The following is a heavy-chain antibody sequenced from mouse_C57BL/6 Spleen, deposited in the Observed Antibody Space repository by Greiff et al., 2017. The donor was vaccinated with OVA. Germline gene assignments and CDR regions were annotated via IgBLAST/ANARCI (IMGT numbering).Heavy chain of an antibody. D-gene: IGHD4-1*02. CDR1: GYTFTSYW. CDR2: IDPSDSET. Sequence: QVQLKQPGAELVRPGSSVKLSCKASGYTFTSYWMHWVKQRPIQGLEWIGNIDPSDSETHYNQKFKDKATLTVDKSSSTAYMQLSSLTSEDSAVYYCAREGQLVYYFDYWGQGTTLTVSS. CDR3: AREGQLVYYFDY. V-gene: IGHV1-52*01. J-gene: IGHJ2*01.